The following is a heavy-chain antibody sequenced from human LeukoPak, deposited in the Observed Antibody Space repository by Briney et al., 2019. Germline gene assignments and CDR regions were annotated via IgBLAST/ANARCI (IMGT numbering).Heavy chain of an antibody. CDR2: MWYDGTVE. V-gene: IGHV3-33*03. J-gene: IGHJ4*02. CDR3: ALRDGYNLYYFDY. CDR1: GFTFSSYS. D-gene: IGHD5-24*01. Sequence: GGSLRLSCAASGFTFSSYSMNWVRQAPGKGLEWLALMWYDGTVEHYADSVRGRFTVSRDNSRDTLYLQLNSLRAEDTAVYYCALRDGYNLYYFDYWGQGTLVTVSS.